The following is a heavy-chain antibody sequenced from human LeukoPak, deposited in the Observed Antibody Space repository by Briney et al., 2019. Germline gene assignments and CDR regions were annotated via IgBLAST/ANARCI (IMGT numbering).Heavy chain of an antibody. J-gene: IGHJ3*02. Sequence: NPGGSLSLSRAVSGFSSSRYSMNCVRDPPGGGLECVSSISISSSYIYYADPVKRRFTIPRDNAKNSLYLQMHSLRAEDTAMYYWTRAAGTGPLTLRWSSPFDIWGQGTMVTVSS. CDR3: TRAAGTGPLTLRWSSPFDI. CDR2: ISISSSYI. D-gene: IGHD5-24*01. CDR1: GFSSSRYS. V-gene: IGHV3-21*01.